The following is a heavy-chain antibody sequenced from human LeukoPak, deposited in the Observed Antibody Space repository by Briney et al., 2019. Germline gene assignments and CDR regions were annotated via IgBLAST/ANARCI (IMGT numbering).Heavy chain of an antibody. CDR1: GYTFTGYY. V-gene: IGHV1-2*02. Sequence: ASVKVSCKASGYTFTGYYMHWVRQAPGQGLEWMGWINPNSGGTNYAQKFQGRVTMTRDTSISTAYMELSRLRSDDTAVYYCARDGPGYGDLYYMDVWGKGATVTVSS. J-gene: IGHJ6*03. D-gene: IGHD4-17*01. CDR2: INPNSGGT. CDR3: ARDGPGYGDLYYMDV.